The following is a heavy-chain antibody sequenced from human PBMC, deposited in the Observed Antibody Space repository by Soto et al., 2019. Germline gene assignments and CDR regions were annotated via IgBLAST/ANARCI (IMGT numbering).Heavy chain of an antibody. D-gene: IGHD3-9*01. V-gene: IGHV3-23*01. J-gene: IGHJ2*01. CDR2: ISGSGGRV. CDR3: ARDWLRRDDILTPSWNFNL. Sequence: EVQLLESGGGMVEPRGSLKLSCAASGFSFGTYVMNWVRQAPGKGLEWVSGISGSGGRVYSADSVKGRFTISRDNSKNTLYLQINNLRPGDTAVYYCARDWLRRDDILTPSWNFNLWGQGTLVTAS. CDR1: GFSFGTYV.